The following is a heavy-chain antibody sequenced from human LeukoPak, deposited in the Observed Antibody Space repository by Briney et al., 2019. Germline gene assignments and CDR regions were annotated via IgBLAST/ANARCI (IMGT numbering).Heavy chain of an antibody. CDR3: GRDLNWNHIDH. CDR2: INTDGRTT. CDR1: GFTFNTHW. J-gene: IGHJ4*02. Sequence: GGSLRLSCPASGFTFNTHWMHWVRQAPGKGLVWVSRINTDGRTTDYADSVKGRFTISRDNAKNTLYLQMNSLRAEDTAVYYCGRDLNWNHIDHWGQGSLVTVSS. V-gene: IGHV3-74*01. D-gene: IGHD1-20*01.